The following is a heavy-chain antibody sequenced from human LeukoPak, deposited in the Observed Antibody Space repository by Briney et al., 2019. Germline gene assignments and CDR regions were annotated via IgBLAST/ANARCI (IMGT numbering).Heavy chain of an antibody. V-gene: IGHV3-30-3*01. CDR3: ARERQREDSYYYYYYGMDV. CDR1: GFTFSSYA. D-gene: IGHD6-25*01. Sequence: GGSLRLSCAASGFTFSSYAMHWVRQAPGKGLEWVAVISYDGSNKYYADSVKGRFTISRDNSKNTLYLQMNSLRAEDTAVYYCARERQREDSYYYYYYGMDVWGQGTTVTVSS. J-gene: IGHJ6*02. CDR2: ISYDGSNK.